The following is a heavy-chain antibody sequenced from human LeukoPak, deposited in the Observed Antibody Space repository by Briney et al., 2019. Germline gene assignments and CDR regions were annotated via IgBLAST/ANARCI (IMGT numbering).Heavy chain of an antibody. CDR3: ARYYYDSSGPRFDP. V-gene: IGHV1-2*02. J-gene: IGHJ5*02. CDR1: GYTFTGYY. Sequence: ASVKVSCKASGYTFTGYYMHWVRQAPGQGLEWMGWINPNSGGTNYAQKFQGRVTMTRDTSISTAYMELSRLRSDDTAVYYCARYYYDSSGPRFDPWGQGTLVTVSS. D-gene: IGHD3-22*01. CDR2: INPNSGGT.